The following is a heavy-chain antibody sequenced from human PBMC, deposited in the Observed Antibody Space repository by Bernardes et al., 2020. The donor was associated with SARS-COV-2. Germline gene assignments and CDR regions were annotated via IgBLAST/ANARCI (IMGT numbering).Heavy chain of an antibody. CDR3: AREGDCSSSSCLSHYYYYYGMDV. V-gene: IGHV3-74*01. Sequence: GSLRLSCAASGFTFSSYWMHWVRQAPGKGLVWVSRINSDGSRTSYADSVKGRFTISRDNAKNTLYLQMNSLRAEDTAVYYCAREGDCSSSSCLSHYYYYYGMDVWGQGTTVTVSS. CDR2: INSDGSRT. CDR1: GFTFSSYW. D-gene: IGHD2-2*01. J-gene: IGHJ6*02.